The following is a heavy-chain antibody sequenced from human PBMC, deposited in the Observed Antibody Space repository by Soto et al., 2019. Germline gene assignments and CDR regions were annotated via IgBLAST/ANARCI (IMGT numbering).Heavy chain of an antibody. CDR1: GGTFSSYA. J-gene: IGHJ6*02. Sequence: SVKVSCKASGGTFSSYAISWVRQAPGQGLEWMGGIIPIFGTANYAQKFQGRVTITADKSTSTAYMELSSLRSEDTAVYYCARGYYYDSSGYYPPRGDSYYYGMDVWGQGTTVTVSS. V-gene: IGHV1-69*06. CDR2: IIPIFGTA. D-gene: IGHD3-22*01. CDR3: ARGYYYDSSGYYPPRGDSYYYGMDV.